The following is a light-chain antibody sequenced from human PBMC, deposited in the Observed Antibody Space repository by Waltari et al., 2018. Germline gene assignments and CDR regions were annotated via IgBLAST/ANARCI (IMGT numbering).Light chain of an antibody. CDR3: YATDNSNNHRV. J-gene: IGLJ3*02. Sequence: SNELTQSPSVSVSPGQTARITCSGDSLPRNFAYWYQQKSGQSLVMVMYEDSKLPSGIPERFSGSSAGTMATLTISGAQVEDEADYYCYATDNSNNHRVFGGGTKLTVL. CDR2: EDS. CDR1: SLPRNF. V-gene: IGLV3-10*01.